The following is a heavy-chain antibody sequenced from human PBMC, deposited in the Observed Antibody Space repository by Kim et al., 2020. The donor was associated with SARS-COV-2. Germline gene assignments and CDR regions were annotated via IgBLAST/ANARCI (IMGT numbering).Heavy chain of an antibody. D-gene: IGHD3-3*01. V-gene: IGHV4-59*13. J-gene: IGHJ6*02. CDR3: ARGQRITIFGVVREMDV. Sequence: SETLSLTCTVSGGSISSYYWSWIRQPPGKGLEWIGYIYYSGSTNYNPFLKSRVTISVDTSKNQFSLKLSSVTAADTAVYYCARGQRITIFGVVREMDVWGQGTTVTVSS. CDR1: GGSISSYY. CDR2: IYYSGST.